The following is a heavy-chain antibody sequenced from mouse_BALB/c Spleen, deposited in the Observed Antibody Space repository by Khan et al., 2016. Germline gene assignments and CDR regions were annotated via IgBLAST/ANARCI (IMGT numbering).Heavy chain of an antibody. J-gene: IGHJ3*01. D-gene: IGHD4-1*01. CDR3: ARENWELAY. Sequence: VQLQQSGPQLVRPGASVKISCKASGYSFTRNWMHWVKQRPGQGLEWSGMVDPSDGESRLNQKFKDKAKLTVDTSSSTAYMQLSSPTSEDSAVYFCARENWELAYWGQGTLVTVSA. CDR1: GYSFTRNW. CDR2: VDPSDGES. V-gene: IGHV1S127*01.